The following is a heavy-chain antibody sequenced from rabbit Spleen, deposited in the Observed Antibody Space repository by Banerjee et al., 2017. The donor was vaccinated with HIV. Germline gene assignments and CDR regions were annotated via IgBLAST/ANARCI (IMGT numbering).Heavy chain of an antibody. CDR2: IVNGDGNT. D-gene: IGHD4-1*01. J-gene: IGHJ4*01. CDR3: AREGGILVAGAFNL. V-gene: IGHV1S47*01. CDR1: GFDFGNHG. Sequence: QEQLEESGGGLVQPEGSLTLTCKASGFDFGNHGMCWVRQAPGKGPEWIACIVNGDGNTYYASWVNGRFTISRSTSLATVTLQVTSLTAADTATYFGAREGGILVAGAFNLWGQGTLVTVS.